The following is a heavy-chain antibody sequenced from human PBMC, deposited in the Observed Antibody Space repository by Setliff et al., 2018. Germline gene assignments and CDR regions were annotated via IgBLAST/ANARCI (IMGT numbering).Heavy chain of an antibody. D-gene: IGHD3-22*01. Sequence: LSLTCTVSGYSISSGHYWGWIRQPPGKGLEWIGSISHSGSTYYNPSLKSRVTISVDTSKNQFSLKLSSVTAADTAVYYCARGKDYYDSSGYGRGDFDYWGQGTLVTVSS. J-gene: IGHJ4*02. V-gene: IGHV4-38-2*02. CDR3: ARGKDYYDSSGYGRGDFDY. CDR2: ISHSGST. CDR1: GYSISSGHY.